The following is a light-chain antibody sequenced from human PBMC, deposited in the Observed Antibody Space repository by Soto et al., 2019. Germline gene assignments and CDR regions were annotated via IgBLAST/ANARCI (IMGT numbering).Light chain of an antibody. J-gene: IGKJ5*01. Sequence: DIQMTQSPSSLSASVGDRVTITCRASQSISSYLNWYQQKPGKAPKLLMYAASTLQSGVPSRITGSGSGTEFTLTISSLQSEDFAVYYCQQYNNWPPITFGQGTRWRL. V-gene: IGKV1-39*01. CDR1: QSISSY. CDR3: QQYNNWPPIT. CDR2: AAS.